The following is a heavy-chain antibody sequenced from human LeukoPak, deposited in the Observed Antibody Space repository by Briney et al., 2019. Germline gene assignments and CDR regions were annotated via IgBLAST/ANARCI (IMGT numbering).Heavy chain of an antibody. V-gene: IGHV4-34*01. D-gene: IGHD2-15*01. Sequence: SETLSLTCAVYGGAFSGYYWSWIRQPPGKGLEWIGEINHSGSTNYNPSLKSRVTISVDTSKNQSSLKLSSVTAADTAVYYCARRRHLAVVAARTYWFDPWGQGTLVTASS. J-gene: IGHJ5*02. CDR1: GGAFSGYY. CDR2: INHSGST. CDR3: ARRRHLAVVAARTYWFDP.